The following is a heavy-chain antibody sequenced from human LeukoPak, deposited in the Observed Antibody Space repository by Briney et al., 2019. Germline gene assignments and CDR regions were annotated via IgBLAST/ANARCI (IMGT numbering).Heavy chain of an antibody. CDR2: INSRSTYL. D-gene: IGHD2-2*01. Sequence: GGSLILSCAASGFTLSSYGMDWVRLAPGKGLDGVSSINSRSTYLYYADSVKGRFTISRDNAKNALYLQMDSLGAEDTAVYYCARERDCSSNGCVAYHFDLWGQGTLVTVSP. CDR1: GFTLSSYG. V-gene: IGHV3-21*01. CDR3: ARERDCSSNGCVAYHFDL. J-gene: IGHJ4*02.